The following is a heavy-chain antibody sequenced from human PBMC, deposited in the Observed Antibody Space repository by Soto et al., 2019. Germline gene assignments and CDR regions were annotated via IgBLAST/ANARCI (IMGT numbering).Heavy chain of an antibody. V-gene: IGHV4-39*07. J-gene: IGHJ6*03. CDR1: GGSISSSSYY. Sequence: PSETLSLTCTVSGGSISSSSYYWGCIRQPPGKGLEWIGSIYYSGSTNYNPSLKSRVTISVDTSKNQFSLKVSSVTAADTAVYYCASGSYYHYMDVWGKGTTVTVSS. CDR2: IYYSGST. CDR3: ASGSYYHYMDV.